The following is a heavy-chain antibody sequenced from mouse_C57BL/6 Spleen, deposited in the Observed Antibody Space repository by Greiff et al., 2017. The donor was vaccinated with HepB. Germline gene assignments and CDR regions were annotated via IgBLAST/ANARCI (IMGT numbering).Heavy chain of an antibody. CDR3: ARRGDYYGSSWYFDV. CDR1: GYTFTDYY. J-gene: IGHJ1*03. D-gene: IGHD1-1*01. V-gene: IGHV1-76*01. Sequence: QVQLQQSGAELVRPGASVKLSCKASGYTFTDYYINWVKQRPGQGLEWIARIYPGSGNTYYNEKFKGKATLTAEKSSSTAYMQLSSLTSEDSAVYFCARRGDYYGSSWYFDVWGTGTTVTVSS. CDR2: IYPGSGNT.